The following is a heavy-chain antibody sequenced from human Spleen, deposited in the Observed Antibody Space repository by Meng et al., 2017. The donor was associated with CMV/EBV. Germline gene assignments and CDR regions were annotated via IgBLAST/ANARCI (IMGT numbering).Heavy chain of an antibody. CDR1: GGYISSYD. J-gene: IGHJ5*02. V-gene: IGHV4-59*08. CDR2: IYYNGST. D-gene: IGHD2-2*01. CDR3: ARHHSSTRTSWFDP. Sequence: VSGGYISSYDWSWIRQSPGKGLEWIGYIYYNGSTKYKPSLKSRVTILLDMSKDQISLKLSSVTAADTAIYYCARHHSSTRTSWFDPWGLGTLVTVSS.